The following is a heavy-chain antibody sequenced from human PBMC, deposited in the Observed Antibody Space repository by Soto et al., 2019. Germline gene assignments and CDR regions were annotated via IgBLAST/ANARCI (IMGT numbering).Heavy chain of an antibody. J-gene: IGHJ4*02. V-gene: IGHV4-39*01. Sequence: QLQLQESGPGLVKPSETLSLTCTVSGGSISSSSYYWGWIRQPPGKGLEWIGSIYYSGSTYYNPSLKSRVTISVDTSKNQFSLKLSSVTAADTAVYYCARHSCSGGSCRWGGFDYWGQGTLVTVSS. CDR1: GGSISSSSYY. D-gene: IGHD2-15*01. CDR3: ARHSCSGGSCRWGGFDY. CDR2: IYYSGST.